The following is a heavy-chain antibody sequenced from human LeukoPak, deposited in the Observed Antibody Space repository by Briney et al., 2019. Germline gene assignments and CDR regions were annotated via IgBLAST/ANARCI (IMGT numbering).Heavy chain of an antibody. D-gene: IGHD3-16*01. CDR1: GFTFSSYA. Sequence: GGSLRLSCAASGFTFSSYAMHWVRQAPGKGLEYVSAISSNGGSTYYANSVKGRFTISRDNSKNTLYLQMGSLRAEDMAVYYCAMLTFRGVTRLRMDVWGKGTTVTVSS. V-gene: IGHV3-64*01. J-gene: IGHJ6*03. CDR2: ISSNGGST. CDR3: AMLTFRGVTRLRMDV.